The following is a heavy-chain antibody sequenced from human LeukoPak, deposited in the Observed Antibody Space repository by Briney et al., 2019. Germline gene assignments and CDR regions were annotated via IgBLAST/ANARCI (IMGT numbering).Heavy chain of an antibody. V-gene: IGHV5-51*01. CDR1: GCSFSNYW. Sequence: GESLKISCEGSGCSFSNYWIGWVRQLPGKGLEYMGIIYPGDSDTGYSPSFQGQVTISVDKSIGTAYLQWSSLKASDTAIYYCARRLDHDYSVGKGRYCFDHWGQGTLVTVSS. D-gene: IGHD4-11*01. J-gene: IGHJ4*02. CDR3: ARRLDHDYSVGKGRYCFDH. CDR2: IYPGDSDT.